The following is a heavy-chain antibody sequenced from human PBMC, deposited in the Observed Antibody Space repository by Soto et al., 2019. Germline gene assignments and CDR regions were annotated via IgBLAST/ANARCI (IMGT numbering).Heavy chain of an antibody. Sequence: GASVKVSCKASGGTFSSYAISWVRQAPGQGLEWMGGIIPIFGTANYAQKFQGRVTITADESTSTAYMELSSLRSEDTAVYYCARDLGGIAVAGSSYYYGTDVWGQGTTVTVSS. CDR2: IIPIFGTA. V-gene: IGHV1-69*13. CDR1: GGTFSSYA. D-gene: IGHD6-19*01. CDR3: ARDLGGIAVAGSSYYYGTDV. J-gene: IGHJ6*02.